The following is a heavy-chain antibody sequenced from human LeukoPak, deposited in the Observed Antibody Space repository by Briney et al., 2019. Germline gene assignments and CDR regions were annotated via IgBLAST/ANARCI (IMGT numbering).Heavy chain of an antibody. V-gene: IGHV3-30*02. Sequence: GGSLRLSCAASGFTFSSYGRHWVRQAPGKGLEWVAFIRYDGSNKYYADSVKGRFTISRDNSKNTLYLQMNSLRAEDTAVYYCAREIYSGSYGLDDWGQGTLVTVSS. J-gene: IGHJ4*02. CDR3: AREIYSGSYGLDD. D-gene: IGHD5-18*01. CDR2: IRYDGSNK. CDR1: GFTFSSYG.